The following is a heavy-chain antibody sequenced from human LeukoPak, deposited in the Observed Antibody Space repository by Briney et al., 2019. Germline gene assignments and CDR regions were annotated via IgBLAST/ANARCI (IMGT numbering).Heavy chain of an antibody. Sequence: GESLKISCKGSEYIFTKYWIGWVRQMPGKGLEWMGIIYPGDSDTRFSPSFRGQVTLSADKSINTVYLQWSSLETSDTAIYYCARRNFGDYIDAFDIWGQGTMVTVSS. CDR3: ARRNFGDYIDAFDI. CDR1: EYIFTKYW. D-gene: IGHD4-17*01. V-gene: IGHV5-51*01. CDR2: IYPGDSDT. J-gene: IGHJ3*02.